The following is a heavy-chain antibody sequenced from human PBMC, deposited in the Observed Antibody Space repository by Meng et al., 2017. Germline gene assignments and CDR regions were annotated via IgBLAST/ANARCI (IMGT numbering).Heavy chain of an antibody. V-gene: IGHV1-69*06. CDR1: GGTFSSYA. J-gene: IGHJ4*02. D-gene: IGHD4-23*01. CDR3: ARGVGYGGNSLYFDY. CDR2: IIPIFGTA. Sequence: QGSRVRSGGEVKKPGSSVKVSGKASGGTFSSYAISWVRQAPGQGLEWMGGIIPIFGTANYAQKFQGRVTITADKSTSTAYMELSSLRSEDTAVYYCARGVGYGGNSLYFDYWGQGTLVTVSS.